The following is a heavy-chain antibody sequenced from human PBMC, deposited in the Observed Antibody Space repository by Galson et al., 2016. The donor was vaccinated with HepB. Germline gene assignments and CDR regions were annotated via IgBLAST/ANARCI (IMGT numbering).Heavy chain of an antibody. CDR2: ISSSGSTI. J-gene: IGHJ4*02. V-gene: IGHV3-48*03. D-gene: IGHD3-9*01. CDR3: ASYPGYFPGN. Sequence: SLRLSCAASGFTFSSYEINRVRQAPGKGLEWVSYISSSGSTIYYADSVKGRFTISRDNAKNSLYLQMNSLRAEDTAVYYCASYPGYFPGNWGQGTLVTVSS. CDR1: GFTFSSYE.